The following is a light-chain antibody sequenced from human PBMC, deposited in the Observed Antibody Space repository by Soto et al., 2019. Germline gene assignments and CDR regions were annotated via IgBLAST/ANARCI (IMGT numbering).Light chain of an antibody. CDR1: SSDVGSYNR. J-gene: IGLJ1*01. CDR3: SSYTSSSTFV. Sequence: QSALAHPPSVSCTPGQSVTISCTGTSSDVGSYNRVSWYQQPPGTAPKLMIYEVSNRPSGVPDRFSGSKSGNTASLTISGLQAEDEADYYCSSYTSSSTFVFGTGTKVTVL. CDR2: EVS. V-gene: IGLV2-18*02.